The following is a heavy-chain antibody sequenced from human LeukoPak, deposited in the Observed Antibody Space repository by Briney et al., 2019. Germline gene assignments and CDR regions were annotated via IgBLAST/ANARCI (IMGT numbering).Heavy chain of an antibody. CDR1: GYTFTGYY. D-gene: IGHD1-26*01. V-gene: IGHV1-2*02. Sequence: ASVKVSCKASGYTFTGYYMHWVRHAPGQGLQWMGWINPNSGGTNYAQKFQGRVTMTRDTSISTAYIELSRLISDDTAVYYYARRGSSVGGSYYSFDYWGQGTLVTVSS. J-gene: IGHJ4*02. CDR2: INPNSGGT. CDR3: ARRGSSVGGSYYSFDY.